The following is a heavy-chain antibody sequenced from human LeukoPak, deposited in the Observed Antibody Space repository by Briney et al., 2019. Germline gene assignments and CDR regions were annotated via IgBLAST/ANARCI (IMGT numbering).Heavy chain of an antibody. CDR1: GYTFTGYY. V-gene: IGHV1-2*02. D-gene: IGHD6-6*01. J-gene: IGHJ4*02. Sequence: ASVKVSCKASGYTFTGYYMHWVRQAPGQGLEWMGWINPNSGGTNYARKFQGRVTMTRDTSISTAYMELSRLRSDDTAVYYCAREDSSSSPYYFDYWGQGTLVTVSS. CDR2: INPNSGGT. CDR3: AREDSSSSPYYFDY.